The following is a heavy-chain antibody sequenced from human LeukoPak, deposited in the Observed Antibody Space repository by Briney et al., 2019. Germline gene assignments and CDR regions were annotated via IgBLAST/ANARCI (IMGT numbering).Heavy chain of an antibody. D-gene: IGHD6-19*01. Sequence: GGSLRLSCAASGFTFSDYYMSWVRQAPGKGLESVSVIYSDGRTYYADSVKGRFTISGDNSKNTLFLQMNSLRVEDTAVYYCARDVSSGWYWSAAFDIWGQGTMVTVSS. CDR2: IYSDGRT. J-gene: IGHJ3*02. CDR3: ARDVSSGWYWSAAFDI. CDR1: GFTFSDYY. V-gene: IGHV3-53*01.